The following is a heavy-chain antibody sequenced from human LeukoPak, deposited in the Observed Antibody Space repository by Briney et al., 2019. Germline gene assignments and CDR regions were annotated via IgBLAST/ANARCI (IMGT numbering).Heavy chain of an antibody. D-gene: IGHD3-3*01. CDR3: AREGVSSPDDTFDV. CDR2: ISYDGDDGSNI. Sequence: GGSLRLSCAASGFTFRSYAMHWVRQAPGKGLEWVAVISYDGDDGSNIYYADSVKGRFTISRDNSKSTLYLQMNSQRPEDTAVYYCAREGVSSPDDTFDVWGHGTMVTVSS. CDR1: GFTFRSYA. V-gene: IGHV3-30-3*01. J-gene: IGHJ3*01.